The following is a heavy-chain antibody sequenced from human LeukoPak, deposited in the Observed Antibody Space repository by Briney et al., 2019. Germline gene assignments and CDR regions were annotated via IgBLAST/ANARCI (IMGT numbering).Heavy chain of an antibody. D-gene: IGHD3-9*01. CDR2: IIPIFGTA. J-gene: IGHJ6*03. CDR1: GGTFSSYA. Sequence: SVKVSCKASGGTFSSYAISWVRQAPGQGLEWMGGIIPIFGTANYAQKFQGRVTITADESTSTAYMELSSLRSEGTAVYYCARMSYDILTGYRDYYYYYMDVWGKGTTVTVSS. CDR3: ARMSYDILTGYRDYYYYYMDV. V-gene: IGHV1-69*13.